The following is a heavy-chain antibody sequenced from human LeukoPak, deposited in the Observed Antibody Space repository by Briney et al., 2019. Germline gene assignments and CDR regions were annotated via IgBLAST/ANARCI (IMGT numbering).Heavy chain of an antibody. D-gene: IGHD6-19*01. J-gene: IGHJ5*02. CDR3: AGTLAVTGGFDP. CDR1: GGSISSYC. CDR2: IYASGST. Sequence: PSETLSLTCTVSGGSISSYCWSWIRQPAGKGLEWIGRIYASGSTNYNPSLKSRVTISVDKSKNQFFLKLTSVTAADTAVYHCAGTLAVTGGFDPWGQGTLVTVS. V-gene: IGHV4-4*07.